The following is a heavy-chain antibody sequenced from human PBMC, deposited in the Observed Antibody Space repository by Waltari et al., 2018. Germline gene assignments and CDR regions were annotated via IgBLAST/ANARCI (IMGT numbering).Heavy chain of an antibody. D-gene: IGHD3-22*01. Sequence: QVQLQESGPGLVKPSQTLSLPCTVSGDSTTRGDYPWTWIRQPPGKGLEWIAYIYFSGTTYYNPSLKSRATISVDTSNNQFSLKLRSVTAADTAVYYCARVFYYDDNGYYVGAFDIWGQGTMVTVSS. CDR1: GDSTTRGDYP. V-gene: IGHV4-30-4*08. CDR2: IYFSGTT. CDR3: ARVFYYDDNGYYVGAFDI. J-gene: IGHJ3*02.